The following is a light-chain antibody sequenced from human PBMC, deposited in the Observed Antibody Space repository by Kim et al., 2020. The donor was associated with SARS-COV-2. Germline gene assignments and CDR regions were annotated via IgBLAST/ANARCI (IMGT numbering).Light chain of an antibody. CDR2: YDS. J-gene: IGLJ2*01. CDR3: QVWDSSSDQLV. V-gene: IGLV3-21*04. CDR1: NIGSKS. Sequence: YELTQPPSVSVAPGKTARITCGGNNIGSKSVHWYQQKPGQAPVLVIYYDSDRPSGIPERFSGSNSGNTATLTISRVEAGDEADYYCQVWDSSSDQLVFGGGTQLTVL.